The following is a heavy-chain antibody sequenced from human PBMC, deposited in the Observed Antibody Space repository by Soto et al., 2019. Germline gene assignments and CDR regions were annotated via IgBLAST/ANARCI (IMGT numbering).Heavy chain of an antibody. D-gene: IGHD6-19*01. Sequence: QVQLVQSGAEVKKPGASVQVSCKASGYTFTRYSINWVRQAPGQGLEWVGWISNYNGDTKYAQKFQGRVTLTTDTSTTTTSMDLRSLTSDDTAVYFCARGDSTGSPTGWFDPWGQGTLVTVSS. CDR1: GYTFTRYS. CDR3: ARGDSTGSPTGWFDP. CDR2: ISNYNGDT. V-gene: IGHV1-18*04. J-gene: IGHJ5*02.